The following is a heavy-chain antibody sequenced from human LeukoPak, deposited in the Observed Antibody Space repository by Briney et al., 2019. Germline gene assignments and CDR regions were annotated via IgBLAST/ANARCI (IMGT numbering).Heavy chain of an antibody. CDR2: IIPIFGTA. Sequence: ASVKVSCKASGGTFSSYAISWVRQAPGQGLEWMGGIIPIFGTANYAQKFQGRVTITADKSTSTAYMELSSLRSEDTAVYYCARTYYYDSSGTFSYNWFDPWGQGTLVTVSS. CDR1: GGTFSSYA. D-gene: IGHD3-22*01. CDR3: ARTYYYDSSGTFSYNWFDP. J-gene: IGHJ5*02. V-gene: IGHV1-69*06.